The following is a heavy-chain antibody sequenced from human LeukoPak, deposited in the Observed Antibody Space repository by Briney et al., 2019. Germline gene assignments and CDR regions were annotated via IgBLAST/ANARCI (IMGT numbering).Heavy chain of an antibody. CDR1: GGSFSGYY. J-gene: IGHJ4*02. D-gene: IGHD2-2*01. Sequence: PSETPSLTCAVYGGSFSGYYWSWIRQPPGKGLEWIGEINHSGSTNYNPSLKSRVTISVDTSKNQFSLKLSSVTAADTAVYYCARANALVPAAPHFDYWGQGTLVTVSS. CDR2: INHSGST. CDR3: ARANALVPAAPHFDY. V-gene: IGHV4-34*01.